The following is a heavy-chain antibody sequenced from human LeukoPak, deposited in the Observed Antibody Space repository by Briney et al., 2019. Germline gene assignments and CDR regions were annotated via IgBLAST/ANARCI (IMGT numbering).Heavy chain of an antibody. D-gene: IGHD6-19*01. V-gene: IGHV3-7*03. CDR1: GITFRSFW. J-gene: IGHJ4*02. CDR2: IKQDGSET. Sequence: QPGGSLRLSCAASGITFRSFWMTWVRQAPGKGLEWVANIKQDGSETYYVDSVKGRFTMSRDNAKNSLYLQMNTLRVADTAVYYCARELSSGWPNFDYWGQGTLVTVSS. CDR3: ARELSSGWPNFDY.